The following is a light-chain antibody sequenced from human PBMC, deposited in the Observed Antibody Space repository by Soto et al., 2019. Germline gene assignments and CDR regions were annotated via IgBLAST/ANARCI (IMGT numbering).Light chain of an antibody. CDR2: GAS. CDR3: QHYGSSGT. Sequence: EIVLTQSPGTLSLSPGGRGTLSCGARQSVSNNYLAWYQQKPGQAPRLLIYGASNRATGIPVRFSSSGSGTDFTLTISRLEPDDFAVYYCQHYGSSGTFGQGTKV. V-gene: IGKV3-20*01. CDR1: QSVSNNY. J-gene: IGKJ1*01.